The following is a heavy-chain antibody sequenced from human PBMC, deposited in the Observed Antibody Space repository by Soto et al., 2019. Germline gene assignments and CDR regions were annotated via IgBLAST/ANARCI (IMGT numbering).Heavy chain of an antibody. J-gene: IGHJ3*02. V-gene: IGHV3-23*01. CDR1: GFVFSSYA. CDR2: ITGSGTTA. D-gene: IGHD6-19*01. CDR3: AKTTDGWFSAFDI. Sequence: EVQLLESGGGLVQPGGSLRLSCAASGFVFSSYAMSLVRQAPGKGLEWVSAITGSGTTAYYADSVKGRFIFSRDNPKDTMYLQMNSLRAEDTAVYFCAKTTDGWFSAFDIWGQGTVVTVSS.